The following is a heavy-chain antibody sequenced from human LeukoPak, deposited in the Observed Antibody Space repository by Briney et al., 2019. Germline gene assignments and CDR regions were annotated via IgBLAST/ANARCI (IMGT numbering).Heavy chain of an antibody. CDR2: IYYSGST. CDR1: GGSISSYY. J-gene: IGHJ5*02. D-gene: IGHD1-26*01. V-gene: IGHV4-59*01. Sequence: SETLSLTCTVSGGSISSYYWSWIRQPPGKGLEWIGYIYYSGSTNYNPSLKSRVTISVDTSKNQFSLKLSSVTAADTAVYYCARDRGGSYPGWFDPWGQGTLVTVSS. CDR3: ARDRGGSYPGWFDP.